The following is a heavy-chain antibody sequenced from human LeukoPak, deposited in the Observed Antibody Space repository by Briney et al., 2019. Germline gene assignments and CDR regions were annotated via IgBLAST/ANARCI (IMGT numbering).Heavy chain of an antibody. Sequence: GASVKVSCKASGYTFTSYGISWVRQPPGQGLEWMGWISAYNGNTNYAQKLQGRVTMTTDTSTSTAYMELRSLRSDDTAVYYCARDKTGTYFLSRGNWFDPWGQGTLVTVSS. V-gene: IGHV1-18*01. D-gene: IGHD1-1*01. CDR3: ARDKTGTYFLSRGNWFDP. J-gene: IGHJ5*02. CDR2: ISAYNGNT. CDR1: GYTFTSYG.